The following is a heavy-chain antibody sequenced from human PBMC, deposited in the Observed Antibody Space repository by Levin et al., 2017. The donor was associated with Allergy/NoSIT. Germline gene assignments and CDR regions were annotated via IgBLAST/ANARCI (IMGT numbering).Heavy chain of an antibody. V-gene: IGHV3-48*01. CDR3: ARSKYDTLTGSADAFDI. Sequence: GESLKISCAASGFTFSHDAMNWVRQAPGKGLEWVSYISSGSGTIHYVDSVKGRFTISRDNAKNSLYLQMNSLRAEDTALYYCARSKYDTLTGSADAFDIWGQGTKVTVSS. J-gene: IGHJ3*02. D-gene: IGHD3-9*01. CDR1: GFTFSHDA. CDR2: ISSGSGTI.